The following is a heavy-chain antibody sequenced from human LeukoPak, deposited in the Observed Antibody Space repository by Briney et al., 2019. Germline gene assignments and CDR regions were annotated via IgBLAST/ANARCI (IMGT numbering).Heavy chain of an antibody. D-gene: IGHD4-17*01. CDR3: ARMDDYGDYVGY. J-gene: IGHJ4*02. CDR1: GFTFSSYS. CDR2: ISSSSSTI. Sequence: PGGSLRLSCVGSGFTFSSYSMNWVRQAPGKGLEWVSYISSSSSTIYYADSVKGRFTISRDNAKNSLYLQMNSLRAEDTAVYYCARMDDYGDYVGYWGQGTLVTVSS. V-gene: IGHV3-48*04.